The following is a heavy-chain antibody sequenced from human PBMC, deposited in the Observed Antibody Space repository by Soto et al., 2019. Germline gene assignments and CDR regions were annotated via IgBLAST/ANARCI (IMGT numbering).Heavy chain of an antibody. Sequence: EASVKVSCKPSGYTFNTYYLHWVRQAPGQALEWMGVIHPSGGGTTYAQKFLGRVTVTRDTSTSTVFMELSSLRSDDTAVYYCARGGHIAVVTASFDYWGQGTLVTAPQ. D-gene: IGHD2-21*02. CDR1: GYTFNTYY. V-gene: IGHV1-46*02. CDR2: IHPSGGGT. CDR3: ARGGHIAVVTASFDY. J-gene: IGHJ4*02.